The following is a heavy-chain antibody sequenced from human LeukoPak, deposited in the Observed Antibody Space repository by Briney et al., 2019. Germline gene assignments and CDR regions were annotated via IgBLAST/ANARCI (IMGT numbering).Heavy chain of an antibody. V-gene: IGHV4-34*01. D-gene: IGHD5/OR15-5a*01. CDR1: GGSFSGYY. J-gene: IGHJ3*02. CDR3: ARNTPSVRVDI. Sequence: SETLSLTCAVYGGSFSGYYWSWIRQPPGKGLEWIGEINHSGSTNYNPSLKSRVTISVDKSKNQFSLKLSSVTAADTAVYYCARNTPSVRVDIWGQGTMVTVSS. CDR2: INHSGST.